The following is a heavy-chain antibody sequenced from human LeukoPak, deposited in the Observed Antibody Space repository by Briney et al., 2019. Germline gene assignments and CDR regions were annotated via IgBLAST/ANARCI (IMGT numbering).Heavy chain of an antibody. Sequence: SETLSLTCAVSGGSISSGGYSWSWVRQPPGKGLEWIGYIYHSGSTYYNPSLKSRVTISVDRSKNQFSLKLSSVTAADTAVYYCARAPDFGGMDVWGQGTTVTVSS. CDR1: GGSISSGGYS. CDR3: ARAPDFGGMDV. J-gene: IGHJ6*02. V-gene: IGHV4-30-2*01. CDR2: IYHSGST. D-gene: IGHD3-16*01.